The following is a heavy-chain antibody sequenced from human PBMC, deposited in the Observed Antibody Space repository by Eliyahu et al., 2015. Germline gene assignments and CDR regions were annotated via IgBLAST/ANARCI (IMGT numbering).Heavy chain of an antibody. CDR2: IFPTDEK. V-gene: IGHV2-26*01. J-gene: IGHJ4*02. CDR1: GFSXSNPKMG. D-gene: IGHD3-16*02. Sequence: QVTLKESGPVLVKPTETLTLTCTVSGFSXSNPKMGVXXIRXAXGKALXXXAHIFPTDEKSYITSLKSRLTISTDNSKSQVVLTMATMGPEDTGTYYCARIQSPGSLGEISSYFDFWGQGTLVTVSS. CDR3: ARIQSPGSLGEISSYFDF.